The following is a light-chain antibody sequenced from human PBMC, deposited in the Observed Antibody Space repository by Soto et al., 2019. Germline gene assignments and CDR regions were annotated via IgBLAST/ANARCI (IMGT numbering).Light chain of an antibody. CDR3: QQLNSYPPH. V-gene: IGKV1-9*01. CDR2: AAS. J-gene: IGKJ2*01. Sequence: DIQLTQSPSFLSASVGDRVTITCRASQVITSYLAWHQQKPGKAPKVLIYAASTLLSGVPSRFSGSGSGTEFTLTISSLQPEDFATYYCQQLNSYPPHFGQGTKLEIK. CDR1: QVITSY.